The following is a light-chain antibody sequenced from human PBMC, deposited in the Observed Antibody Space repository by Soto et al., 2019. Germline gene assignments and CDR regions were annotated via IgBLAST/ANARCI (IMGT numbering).Light chain of an antibody. V-gene: IGKV3-20*01. CDR2: GAS. CDR1: QRVSSSY. J-gene: IGKJ1*01. Sequence: MVSPQSPGTLSLSPGQRATVSCRASQRVSSSYLAWYQQTPGQAPRLLIYGASSRATGIPDRFTGSGSGTDFTLTISRLEPEDFAVYYCQQYDGSPRTFGQGTKVDIK. CDR3: QQYDGSPRT.